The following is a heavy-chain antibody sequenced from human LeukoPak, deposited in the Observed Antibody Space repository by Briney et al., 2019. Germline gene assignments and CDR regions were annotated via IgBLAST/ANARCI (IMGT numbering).Heavy chain of an antibody. V-gene: IGHV3-11*01. CDR2: ISSSGSTI. Sequence: GGSLRLSCAASGFTFSDYYMSWIRQAPGKGLEWVSYISSSGSTIYYADPVKGRFTISRDNAKNSLYLQMNSLRAEDTAVYYCARDRRFGELLSQFDYWGQGTLVTVSS. D-gene: IGHD3-10*01. J-gene: IGHJ4*02. CDR1: GFTFSDYY. CDR3: ARDRRFGELLSQFDY.